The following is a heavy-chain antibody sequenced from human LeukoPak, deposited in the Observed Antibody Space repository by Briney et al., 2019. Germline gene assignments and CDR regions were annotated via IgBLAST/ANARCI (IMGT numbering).Heavy chain of an antibody. CDR1: GDSVSSNSAA. V-gene: IGHV6-1*01. Sequence: SQTLSLTCAISGDSVSSNSAAWNWIRQSPSRGLEWLGRTYYRSKWYNDYAVSVKSRITINPDTSKNQFSLQLNSVTPEDTAVYYCARGYYDSSGAYYYYYYGMDVWGQGTTVTVSS. CDR2: TYYRSKWYN. CDR3: ARGYYDSSGAYYYYYYGMDV. D-gene: IGHD3-22*01. J-gene: IGHJ6*02.